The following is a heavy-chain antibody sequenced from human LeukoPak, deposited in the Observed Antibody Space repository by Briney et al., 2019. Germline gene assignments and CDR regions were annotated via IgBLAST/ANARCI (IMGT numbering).Heavy chain of an antibody. V-gene: IGHV4-31*03. CDR1: GGSISSGGYY. D-gene: IGHD6-13*01. CDR2: IYYSGST. J-gene: IGHJ5*02. Sequence: SETLSLTCTVSGGSISSGGYYWSWIRQHPGKGLGWIGYIYYSGSTYYNPSLKSRVTISVDTSKNQFSLKLSSVTAADTAVYYSARAGIAAAPRFDPWGQGTLVTVSS. CDR3: ARAGIAAAPRFDP.